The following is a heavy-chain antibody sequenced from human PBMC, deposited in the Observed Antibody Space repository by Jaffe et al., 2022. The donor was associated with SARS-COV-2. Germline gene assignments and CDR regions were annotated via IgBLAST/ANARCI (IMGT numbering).Heavy chain of an antibody. CDR1: GFTFSNYW. V-gene: IGHV3-74*01. D-gene: IGHD2-15*01. J-gene: IGHJ4*02. Sequence: EVQLVESGGGLVQPGGSLRLSCAASGFTFSNYWMHWVRQAPGKGLVWVSRINSDGSSTNYADSVKGRFTISRDNAKNTLYLQLNSLRVEDTAVYYCARASTYCGGGRCYRASNDYWGQGTLVTVSS. CDR2: INSDGSST. CDR3: ARASTYCGGGRCYRASNDY.